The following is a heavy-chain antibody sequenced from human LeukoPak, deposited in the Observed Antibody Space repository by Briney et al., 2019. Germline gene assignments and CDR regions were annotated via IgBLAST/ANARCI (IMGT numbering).Heavy chain of an antibody. CDR1: GFTFSDYY. D-gene: IGHD3-22*01. J-gene: IGHJ4*02. CDR3: ARARAYYYESSLLFDY. V-gene: IGHV3-11*04. Sequence: KPGGSLTLSCAASGFTFSDYYMSWLRQAPGKGLEWVSYISSSGTTIYYADSVKGRFTISRGNAKNSLYLQMNSLRAEETAVYYCARARAYYYESSLLFDYWGQGTLVTVSS. CDR2: ISSSGTTI.